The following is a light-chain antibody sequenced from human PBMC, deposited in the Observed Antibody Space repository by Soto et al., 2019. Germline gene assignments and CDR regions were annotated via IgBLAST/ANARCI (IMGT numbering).Light chain of an antibody. J-gene: IGLJ2*01. V-gene: IGLV2-14*01. CDR2: DVS. CDR3: SSYTSSSTV. Sequence: QSALTQPASVSGFPGQSITISCTGTSSDVGGYNYVSWYQQHPGKAPKLMIYDVSNRPSGVSNRFSGSKSGNTASLTISGLQAEDEADYYCSSYTSSSTVFGGGTKVTVL. CDR1: SSDVGGYNY.